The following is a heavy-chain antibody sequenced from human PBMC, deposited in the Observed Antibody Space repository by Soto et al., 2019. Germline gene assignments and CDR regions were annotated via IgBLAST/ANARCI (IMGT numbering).Heavy chain of an antibody. CDR3: VDSFFYYYYAMDV. Sequence: PSETLSLTCAVYGGSFSGYYWSWIRQPPGKGLEWIGEINHSGSTNYNPSLKSRVTISVDSSKNQFSLKLTSVTAADTAVYYCVDSFFYYYYAMDVWGQGTTVTVSS. J-gene: IGHJ6*02. CDR2: INHSGST. V-gene: IGHV4-34*01. CDR1: GGSFSGYY. D-gene: IGHD3-3*01.